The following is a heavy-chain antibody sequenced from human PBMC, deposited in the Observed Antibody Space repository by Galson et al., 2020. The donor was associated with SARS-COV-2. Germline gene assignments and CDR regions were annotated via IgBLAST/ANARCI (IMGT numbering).Heavy chain of an antibody. Sequence: ASVKVSCKASGYTFTSYYMHWVRQAPGQGLEWMGIINPSGGSTSYAQKFQGRVTMTRDTSTSTVYMELSSMRSEDTAVYYCARSLNGGDLGVYYYYGMDVWGQGTTVTVSS. J-gene: IGHJ6*02. CDR2: INPSGGST. D-gene: IGHD2-8*01. CDR1: GYTFTSYY. CDR3: ARSLNGGDLGVYYYYGMDV. V-gene: IGHV1-46*01.